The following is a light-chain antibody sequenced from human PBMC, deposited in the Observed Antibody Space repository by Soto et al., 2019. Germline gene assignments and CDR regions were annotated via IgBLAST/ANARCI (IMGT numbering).Light chain of an antibody. CDR3: QKSNRAPWT. V-gene: IGKV1-27*01. CDR2: AAS. Sequence: DIQMTQSPSSLSASVGDRVTITCRASQGISNYLAWYQQKPGKVPKLLIYAASTLHSGVPSRFSGSGSGTDFTLTISRVQTEQVGTSYCQKSNRAPWTFGQGTKVQIK. J-gene: IGKJ1*01. CDR1: QGISNY.